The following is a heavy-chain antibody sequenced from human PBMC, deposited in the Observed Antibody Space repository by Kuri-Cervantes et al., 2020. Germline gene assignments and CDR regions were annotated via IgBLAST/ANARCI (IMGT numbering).Heavy chain of an antibody. CDR3: ARDSVLMVYAIRGAADTLYHYYGMDV. Sequence: LTCAASGFTFSNSDMNWVRQAPGKGLEWVASIKHDVSEKHFVDSVKGRFSISRDNARNSLFLQMNSLRAEDTAVYYCARDSVLMVYAIRGAADTLYHYYGMDVWGQGTTVTVSS. D-gene: IGHD2-8*01. V-gene: IGHV3-7*03. CDR1: GFTFSNSD. CDR2: IKHDVSEK. J-gene: IGHJ6*02.